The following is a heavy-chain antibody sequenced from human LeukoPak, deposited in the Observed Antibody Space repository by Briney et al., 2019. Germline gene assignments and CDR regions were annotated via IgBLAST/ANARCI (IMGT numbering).Heavy chain of an antibody. CDR2: ISSSGSTI. J-gene: IGHJ4*02. Sequence: GGSLRLSCAASGFTFSSYTMNWVRQAPGKGLEWLSYISSSGSTIYYADSVKGRFTISRDNAKNSLYLQMNSLRAEDTAVYYCARDSQDDYGDYRSDYWGQGTLVTVSS. V-gene: IGHV3-48*01. CDR1: GFTFSSYT. D-gene: IGHD4-17*01. CDR3: ARDSQDDYGDYRSDY.